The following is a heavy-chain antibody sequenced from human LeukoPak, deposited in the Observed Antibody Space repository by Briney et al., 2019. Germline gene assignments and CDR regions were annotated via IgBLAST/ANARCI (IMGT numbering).Heavy chain of an antibody. Sequence: SETLSLTCTVSGDSISTISHCWGWLRQPPGKGLEWVGGIYYSGSTYYNTSLNSRVTISVDTSKNQFSLKLSSVTAADTAVYYCARHLNLSSRYIAPRPSYVFDSWGQGTLVIVS. CDR1: GDSISTISHC. D-gene: IGHD6-6*01. V-gene: IGHV4-39*01. CDR3: ARHLNLSSRYIAPRPSYVFDS. J-gene: IGHJ4*02. CDR2: IYYSGST.